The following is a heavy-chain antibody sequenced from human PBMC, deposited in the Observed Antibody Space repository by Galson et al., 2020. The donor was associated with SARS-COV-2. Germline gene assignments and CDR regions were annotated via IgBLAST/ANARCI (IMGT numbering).Heavy chain of an antibody. V-gene: IGHV3-64D*06. CDR3: LSYSSTRQNH. Sequence: GGSLRLSCSASGFIFSDYAMHWVRQAPGKGLEYVSAISINGGTSFYADSVNGRFTMSRDNSRNMFYLQMTALRPEDTAFYYCLSYSSTRQNHWGQGTLVTVSS. D-gene: IGHD2-2*01. CDR1: GFIFSDYA. J-gene: IGHJ5*02. CDR2: ISINGGTS.